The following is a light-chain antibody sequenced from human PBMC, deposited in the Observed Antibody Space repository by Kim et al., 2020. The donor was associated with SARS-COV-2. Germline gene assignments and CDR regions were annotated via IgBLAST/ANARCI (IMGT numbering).Light chain of an antibody. CDR1: SSNIGSNP. CDR3: ATWDDSLSAVV. CDR2: RNN. J-gene: IGLJ2*01. V-gene: IGLV1-47*01. Sequence: GQRVTISCSGSSSNIGSNPTFWYQHHPGAAPTLLMYRNNQRRSGFSDRFSGFKSGTSASLAISGLRSEDEANYYCATWDDSLSAVVFGGGTQLTVL.